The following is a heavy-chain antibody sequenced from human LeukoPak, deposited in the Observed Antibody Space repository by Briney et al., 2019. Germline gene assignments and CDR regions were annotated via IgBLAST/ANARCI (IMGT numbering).Heavy chain of an antibody. CDR3: ARSTDYYDSSGYPTLDY. V-gene: IGHV4-59*01. J-gene: IGHJ4*02. Sequence: SETLSLTCTVSGGSISSYYWSWIRQPPGKGLEWIGYIYYSGSTNYNPSLKSRVTISVDASENQFSLKLSSVTAADTAVYYCARSTDYYDSSGYPTLDYWGQGTLVTVSS. CDR1: GGSISSYY. CDR2: IYYSGST. D-gene: IGHD3-22*01.